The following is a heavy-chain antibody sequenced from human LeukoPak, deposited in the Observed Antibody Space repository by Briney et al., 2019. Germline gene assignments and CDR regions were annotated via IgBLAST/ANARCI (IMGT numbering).Heavy chain of an antibody. Sequence: PGGSLRLSCAASGFTFNTYGMHWVRQAPGKGLEWVAFIWYDGNNKYYAESVKGRFTISRDNSKNTLYLRMNSLRAEDTAVYYCVRDKWRDGFSNTFDMWGQGTMVTVSS. V-gene: IGHV3-33*01. CDR1: GFTFNTYG. D-gene: IGHD3/OR15-3a*01. CDR3: VRDKWRDGFSNTFDM. CDR2: IWYDGNNK. J-gene: IGHJ3*02.